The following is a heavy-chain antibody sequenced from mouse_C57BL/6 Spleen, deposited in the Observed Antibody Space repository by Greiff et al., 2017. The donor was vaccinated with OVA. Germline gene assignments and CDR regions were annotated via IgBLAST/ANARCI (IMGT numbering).Heavy chain of an antibody. V-gene: IGHV10-1*01. J-gene: IGHJ2*01. CDR1: GFSFNTYA. CDR3: VRQGNYYGSFDY. Sequence: EVMLVESGGGLVQPKGSLKLSCAASGFSFNTYAMNWVRQAPGKGLEWVARIRSKSNNYATYYADSVKDRFTISRDDSESMLYLQMNNLKTEDTAMYYCVRQGNYYGSFDYWGQGTTLTVSS. CDR2: IRSKSNNYAT. D-gene: IGHD1-1*01.